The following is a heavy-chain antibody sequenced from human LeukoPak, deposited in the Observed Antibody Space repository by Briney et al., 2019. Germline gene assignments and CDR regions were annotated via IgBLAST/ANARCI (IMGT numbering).Heavy chain of an antibody. Sequence: GASVKVSCKASGYTFTGYYMHWVRQAPGQGLEWMGIINPSGGSTSYAQKFQGRVTMTRDTSTSTVYMELSSLRSEDTAVYYCARTTIIAARPLDGMDVWGQGTTVTVSS. J-gene: IGHJ6*02. V-gene: IGHV1-46*01. CDR2: INPSGGST. D-gene: IGHD6-6*01. CDR1: GYTFTGYY. CDR3: ARTTIIAARPLDGMDV.